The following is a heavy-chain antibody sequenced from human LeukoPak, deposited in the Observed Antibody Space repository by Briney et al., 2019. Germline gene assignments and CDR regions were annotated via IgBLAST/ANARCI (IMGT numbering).Heavy chain of an antibody. D-gene: IGHD5-24*01. V-gene: IGHV5-10-1*04. Sequence: GESLKISCKGSGYSFTSYWISWVRQMPGKGREWMGTIDPSDSYTNYSPSFQGQVSISADKSISTAYLQWSSLKASDTATYYCARHAEMSTSFDYWGQGTLVTVSS. CDR3: ARHAEMSTSFDY. J-gene: IGHJ4*02. CDR1: GYSFTSYW. CDR2: IDPSDSYT.